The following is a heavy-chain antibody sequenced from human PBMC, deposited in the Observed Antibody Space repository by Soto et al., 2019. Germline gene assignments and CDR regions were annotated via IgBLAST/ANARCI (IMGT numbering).Heavy chain of an antibody. J-gene: IGHJ6*02. Sequence: QVQLVQSGAEVKKPGSSVKVSCKASGGTFRSYAISWVRQAPGQGLEWMGGIIVIFGTVNYAQKFQGRVTITADESTSIAYMELSSLRSEDTAVYYCARGGLRFLESHGMDVWGQGTTVTVSS. D-gene: IGHD3-3*01. V-gene: IGHV1-69*12. CDR1: GGTFRSYA. CDR2: IIVIFGTV. CDR3: ARGGLRFLESHGMDV.